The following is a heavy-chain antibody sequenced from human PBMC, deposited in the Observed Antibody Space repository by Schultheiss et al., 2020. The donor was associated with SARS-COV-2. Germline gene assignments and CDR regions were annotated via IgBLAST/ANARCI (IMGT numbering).Heavy chain of an antibody. V-gene: IGHV4-31*03. D-gene: IGHD3-22*01. CDR3: ARGGYYYDSSGYYFHYGMDV. CDR2: IYYSGST. Sequence: SETLSLTCTVSGGSISSGGYYWSWIRQHPGKGLEWIGYIYYSGSTNYNPSLKSRVTISVDTSKNQFSLKLSSVTAADTAVYYCARGGYYYDSSGYYFHYGMDVWGQGTTVTVSS. CDR1: GGSISSGGYY. J-gene: IGHJ6*02.